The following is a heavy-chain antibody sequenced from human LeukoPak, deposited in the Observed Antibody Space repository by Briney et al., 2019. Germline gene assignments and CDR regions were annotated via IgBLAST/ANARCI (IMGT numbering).Heavy chain of an antibody. D-gene: IGHD2-15*01. Sequence: GASVKVCCKASGGTFSSYAISWVRQAPGQGLEWMGGIIPIFGTANYAQKFQGRVTISADESTSTAYMELSSLRSEDTAVYYCARDSGEVVAVHTFDYWGQGTLVTVSS. J-gene: IGHJ4*02. V-gene: IGHV1-69*13. CDR1: GGTFSSYA. CDR2: IIPIFGTA. CDR3: ARDSGEVVAVHTFDY.